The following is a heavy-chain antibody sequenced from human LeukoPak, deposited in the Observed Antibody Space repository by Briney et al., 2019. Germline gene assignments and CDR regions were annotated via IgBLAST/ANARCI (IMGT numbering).Heavy chain of an antibody. CDR1: GFTFSSHA. Sequence: PGGSLRLSCAGSGFTFSSHAMSWVRQAPGKGLEWVLAISGSGGTTYYADSVKDRFTISRDNSKKTVFLQMNSLRAEDTAVYYCAKNLRSMPPLPLDYWGQGNLVTVSS. J-gene: IGHJ4*02. CDR3: AKNLRSMPPLPLDY. D-gene: IGHD2-2*01. V-gene: IGHV3-23*01. CDR2: ISGSGGTT.